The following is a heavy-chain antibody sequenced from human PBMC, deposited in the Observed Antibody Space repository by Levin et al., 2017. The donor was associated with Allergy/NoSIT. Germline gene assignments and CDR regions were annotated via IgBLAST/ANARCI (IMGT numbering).Heavy chain of an antibody. CDR1: GYTFTGYY. CDR3: ASPGYCSSTSCYHAFDI. CDR2: INPNSGGT. D-gene: IGHD2-2*01. V-gene: IGHV1-2*02. Sequence: ASVKVSCKASGYTFTGYYMHWVRQAPGQGLEWMGWINPNSGGTNYAQKFQGRVTMTRDTSISTAYMELSRLRSDDTAVYYCASPGYCSSTSCYHAFDIWGQGTMVTVSS. J-gene: IGHJ3*02.